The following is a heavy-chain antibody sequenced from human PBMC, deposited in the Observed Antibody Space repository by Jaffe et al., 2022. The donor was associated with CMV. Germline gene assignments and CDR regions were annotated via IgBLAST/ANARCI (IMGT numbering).Heavy chain of an antibody. CDR1: GFTVSSNY. CDR2: IYSGGST. V-gene: IGHV3-53*02. Sequence: EVQLVETGGGLIQPGGSLRLSCAASGFTVSSNYMSWVRQAPGKGLEWVSVIYSGGSTYYADSVKGRFTISRDNSKNTLYLQMNSLRAEDTAVYYCAREVGDGIANWFDPWGQGTLVTVSS. CDR3: AREVGDGIANWFDP. D-gene: IGHD6-13*01. J-gene: IGHJ5*02.